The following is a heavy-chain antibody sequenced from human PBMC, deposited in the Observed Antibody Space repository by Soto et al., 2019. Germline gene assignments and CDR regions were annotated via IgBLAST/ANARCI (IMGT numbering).Heavy chain of an antibody. CDR2: IIPMLGIA. J-gene: IGHJ4*02. V-gene: IGHV1-69*02. CDR3: SNRGYSYGFVIY. D-gene: IGHD5-18*01. CDR1: GGTFSSYT. Sequence: QVQLVQSGAEVKKPGSSVKVSCKASGGTFSSYTFSWVRQAPGQGLEWMGRIIPMLGIANYAQKFQGRVTITADKFTSPSYMELSSLISEDTAVYYCSNRGYSYGFVIYWGQGTLVTVSS.